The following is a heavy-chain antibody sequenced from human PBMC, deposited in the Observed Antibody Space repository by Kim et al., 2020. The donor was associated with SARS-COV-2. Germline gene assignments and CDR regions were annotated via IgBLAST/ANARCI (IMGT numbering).Heavy chain of an antibody. V-gene: IGHV3-30*18. CDR2: ISYDGSNK. D-gene: IGHD3-10*01. Sequence: GGSLRLSCAASGFTFSSYGMHWVRQAPGKGLEWVAVISYDGSNKYYADSVKGRFTISRDNSKNTLYLQMNSLRAEDTAVYYCAKDFGAGGTDSWGQGTLVTVSS. CDR3: AKDFGAGGTDS. CDR1: GFTFSSYG. J-gene: IGHJ5*01.